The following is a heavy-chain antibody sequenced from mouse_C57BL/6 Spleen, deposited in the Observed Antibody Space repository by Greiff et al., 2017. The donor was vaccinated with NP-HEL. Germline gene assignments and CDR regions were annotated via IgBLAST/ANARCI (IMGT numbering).Heavy chain of an antibody. V-gene: IGHV1-82*01. Sequence: QVQLQQSGPELVQPGASVKISCKASGYAFSSSWMNWVKQRPGKGLEWIGRIYPGAGDTNYNGKFKGKATLTADKSSSTAYMQLSSLTSEDSAVYFCARGGVYFDYWGQGTTLTVSS. CDR1: GYAFSSSW. CDR2: IYPGAGDT. CDR3: ARGGVYFDY. J-gene: IGHJ2*01.